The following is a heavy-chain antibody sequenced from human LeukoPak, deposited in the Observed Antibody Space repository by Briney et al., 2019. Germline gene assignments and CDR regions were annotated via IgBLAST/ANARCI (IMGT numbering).Heavy chain of an antibody. CDR2: ISSSGSTI. V-gene: IGHV3-11*01. J-gene: IGHJ6*03. CDR3: ARDGERTFSVVVPAAPHGWELDYYMDV. Sequence: PGGSLRLSCAASGFTFSDYYMSWIRQAPGKGLEWVSYISSSGSTIYYADSVKGRFTISRDNAKNSLYLQMNSLRAEDTAVYYCARDGERTFSVVVPAAPHGWELDYYMDVWGKGTTVTVSS. D-gene: IGHD2-2*01. CDR1: GFTFSDYY.